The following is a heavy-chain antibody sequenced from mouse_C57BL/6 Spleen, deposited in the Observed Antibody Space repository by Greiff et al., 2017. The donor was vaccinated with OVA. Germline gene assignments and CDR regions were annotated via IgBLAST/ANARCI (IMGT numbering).Heavy chain of an antibody. CDR3: AKDYGSSYWFAY. J-gene: IGHJ3*01. CDR2: IWRGGST. Sequence: VKVVESGPGLVQPSQSLSITCTVSGFSLTSYGVHWVRQSPGKGLEWLGVIWRGGSTDYNAAFMSRLSITKDNSKSQVFFKMNSLQADDTAIYYCAKDYGSSYWFAYWGQGTLVTVSA. V-gene: IGHV2-5*01. D-gene: IGHD1-1*01. CDR1: GFSLTSYG.